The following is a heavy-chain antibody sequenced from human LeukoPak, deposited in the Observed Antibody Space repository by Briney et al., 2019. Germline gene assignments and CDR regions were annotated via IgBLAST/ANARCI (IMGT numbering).Heavy chain of an antibody. D-gene: IGHD6-13*01. V-gene: IGHV3-23*01. CDR2: ISGSGGST. Sequence: PGGSLRLSCAASGFTFSSYAMSWVRQAPGKGLEWVSAISGSGGSTYYADSVKGRFTISRDNSKNTLYLQMNSLRAEDTAVYYCAKDLRVAAAGNEDWFDPWGQGTLVTVSS. CDR3: AKDLRVAAAGNEDWFDP. CDR1: GFTFSSYA. J-gene: IGHJ5*02.